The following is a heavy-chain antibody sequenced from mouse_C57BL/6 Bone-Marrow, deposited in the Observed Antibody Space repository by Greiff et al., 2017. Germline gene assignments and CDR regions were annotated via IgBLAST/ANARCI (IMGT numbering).Heavy chain of an antibody. D-gene: IGHD1-1*01. CDR3: AREGKINYYGRSPLAY. CDR2: IYPGDGDT. Sequence: QVQLQQSGPELVKPGASVKISCKASGYAFSSSWMNWVKQRPGKGLEWIGRIYPGDGDTNYNGKFKGKATLTADKSSSTAYMQLSSLTSEDSAVYFCAREGKINYYGRSPLAYWGQGTLVTVSA. J-gene: IGHJ3*01. CDR1: GYAFSSSW. V-gene: IGHV1-82*01.